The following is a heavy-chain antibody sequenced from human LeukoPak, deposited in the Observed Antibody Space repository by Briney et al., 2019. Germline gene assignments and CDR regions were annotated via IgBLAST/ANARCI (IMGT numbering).Heavy chain of an antibody. Sequence: GASVTVSFKSSAFTFIVYYIHWVRRAPGQGLEWMGWINPNGGETHYAQKFQGGVTLTTDTSLSKAYLGLSSLISDDTAVYYCARSHDYTNYVSPWGQGTLVTVSS. CDR3: ARSHDYTNYVSP. CDR2: INPNGGET. J-gene: IGHJ5*02. V-gene: IGHV1-2*02. CDR1: AFTFIVYY. D-gene: IGHD4-11*01.